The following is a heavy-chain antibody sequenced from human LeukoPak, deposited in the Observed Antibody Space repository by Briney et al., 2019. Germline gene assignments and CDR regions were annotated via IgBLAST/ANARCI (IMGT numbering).Heavy chain of an antibody. CDR1: SGSISSSSYY. CDR2: IYYSGST. Sequence: SETLSLTCTVSSGSISSSSYYWGWIRQPPGKGLEWIGSIYYSGSTYYNPSLKSRVTISVDTSKNQFSLKLSSVTAADTAVYYCARSGTAMLLRDAFDIWGQGTMVTVSS. V-gene: IGHV4-39*07. J-gene: IGHJ3*02. CDR3: ARSGTAMLLRDAFDI. D-gene: IGHD5-18*01.